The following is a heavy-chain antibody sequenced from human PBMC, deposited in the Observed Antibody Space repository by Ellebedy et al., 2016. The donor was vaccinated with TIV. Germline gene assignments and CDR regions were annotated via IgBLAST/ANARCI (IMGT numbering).Heavy chain of an antibody. J-gene: IGHJ4*02. Sequence: PGGSLRLSCAASGFTFSDHWMSWVRQAPGKGPEWVANIRPDGIDKNYVDSVRGRFTISRDNAGNSLYLQMSKLRAEDTAVLYFARAGGRHSTGSGFYWGQGTRVTVST. D-gene: IGHD2-2*01. CDR3: ARAGGRHSTGSGFY. CDR2: IRPDGIDK. CDR1: GFTFSDHW. V-gene: IGHV3-7*03.